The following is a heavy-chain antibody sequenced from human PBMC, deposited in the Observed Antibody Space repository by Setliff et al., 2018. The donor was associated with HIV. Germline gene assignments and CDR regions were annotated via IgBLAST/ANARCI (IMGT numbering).Heavy chain of an antibody. CDR2: INHSDFT. J-gene: IGHJ2*01. CDR1: GGSFSGFD. V-gene: IGHV4-34*01. CDR3: ARSRDARGWYFDL. Sequence: SETMCLTCGVYGGSFSGFDWNWSWIRQPPGKGLEWIGEINHSDFTNYNPSLKSRVTISIDTSKNQFSLKVRSVTAADTAVYYCARSRDARGWYFDLWGRGTLVTVSS. D-gene: IGHD6-6*01.